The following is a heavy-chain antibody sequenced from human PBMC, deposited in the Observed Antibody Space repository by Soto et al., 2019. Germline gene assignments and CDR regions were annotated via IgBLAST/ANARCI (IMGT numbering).Heavy chain of an antibody. V-gene: IGHV3-21*01. CDR3: ARYRVKKQDIVVVVAAHKDYYYYGMDV. J-gene: IGHJ6*02. D-gene: IGHD2-15*01. CDR2: ISSSSSYI. Sequence: PGGSLRLSCAASGFTFSRYSMNWVRQAPGKGLEWVSSISSSSSYIYYADSVKGRFTISRDNAKNSLYLQMNSLRAEDTAVYYCARYRVKKQDIVVVVAAHKDYYYYGMDVWGQGTTVTVSS. CDR1: GFTFSRYS.